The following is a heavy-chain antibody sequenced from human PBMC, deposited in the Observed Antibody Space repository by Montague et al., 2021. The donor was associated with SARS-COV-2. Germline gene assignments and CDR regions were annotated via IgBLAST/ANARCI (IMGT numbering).Heavy chain of an antibody. Sequence: SETLSLTCTVSAGSINNHYWCWILQTPGKELVWIAYVYFRGTASYNPSLKSRVTISVDTSRNQFSLQLTSVTAADTAVYYCARRPSSGWSFDYWGQGTQVSVSS. CDR3: ARRPSSGWSFDY. V-gene: IGHV4-59*08. D-gene: IGHD6-19*01. J-gene: IGHJ4*02. CDR2: VYFRGTA. CDR1: AGSINNHY.